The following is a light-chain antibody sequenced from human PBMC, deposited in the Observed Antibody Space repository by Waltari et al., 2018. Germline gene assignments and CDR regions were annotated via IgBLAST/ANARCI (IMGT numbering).Light chain of an antibody. CDR2: RSD. J-gene: IGLJ2*01. V-gene: IGLV1-44*01. CDR3: ASWDDSLNGRWV. CDR1: YSNVGNNL. Sequence: QSELTQPPSASGTPGQQVTISCSGRYSNVGNNLVNWYQQFPGTAPKLLIYRSDQRPSGVPDRFSGSKSGTSASLAIIGLRSDDEADYYCASWDDSLNGRWVFGGGTKLTVL.